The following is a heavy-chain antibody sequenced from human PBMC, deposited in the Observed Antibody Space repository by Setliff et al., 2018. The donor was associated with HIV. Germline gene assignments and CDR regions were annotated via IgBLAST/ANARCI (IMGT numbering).Heavy chain of an antibody. CDR3: AAIAYSRPDY. J-gene: IGHJ4*02. D-gene: IGHD4-4*01. Sequence: ASVKVSCKASGYTFTDYFIHWILQAPGKGLEWMGRIDPQDGETTFAEKFQGRVTVTADTSTGIAYMELSSLRSDDTAVYYCAAIAYSRPDYWGLGTLVTVSS. CDR1: GYTFTDYF. CDR2: IDPQDGET. V-gene: IGHV1-69-2*01.